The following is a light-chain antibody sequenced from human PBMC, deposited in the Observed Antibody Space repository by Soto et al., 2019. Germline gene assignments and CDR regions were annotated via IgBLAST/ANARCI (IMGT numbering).Light chain of an antibody. CDR3: QQRGDWPLT. J-gene: IGKJ5*01. CDR2: DAS. V-gene: IGKV3-11*01. CDR1: HTVRIY. Sequence: ENVLTQSPATPSLSPGERATLSCRASHTVRIYLAWYQQKPGQAPRLLIYDASNRATGIPARFSGSGSGTDFTLTISSLEPEDFAVYYCQQRGDWPLTFGQGTRLDIK.